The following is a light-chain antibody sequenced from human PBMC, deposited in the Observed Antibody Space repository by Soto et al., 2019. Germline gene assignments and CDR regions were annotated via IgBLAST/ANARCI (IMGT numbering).Light chain of an antibody. J-gene: IGKJ2*01. CDR3: QQYNNWPYT. V-gene: IGKV3-15*01. CDR2: GAS. Sequence: EIVMTQSPATLSVSPGERATLSCRASQSVSSNLAWYQQKPGQAPRLLIYGASTRATGIPARSSSSGSGTEFTLTICSLQSEDFAVYYCQQYNNWPYTFGQGTKLEIK. CDR1: QSVSSN.